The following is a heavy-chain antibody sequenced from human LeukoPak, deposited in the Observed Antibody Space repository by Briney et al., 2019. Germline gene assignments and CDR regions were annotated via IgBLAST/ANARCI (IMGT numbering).Heavy chain of an antibody. Sequence: GGSLRLSCAASGFTFSTYAMSWVRQAPGRGLEWVSAISGSGDGGSGGITYYADSVKGRFTISRDNSKNTLYLQMNSLRAEDTAVYYCATPAAFQILGHCSSTSCYTDWFDPWGQGTLVTVSS. CDR1: GFTFSTYA. CDR2: ISGSGDGGSGGIT. J-gene: IGHJ5*02. V-gene: IGHV3-23*01. D-gene: IGHD2-2*02. CDR3: ATPAAFQILGHCSSTSCYTDWFDP.